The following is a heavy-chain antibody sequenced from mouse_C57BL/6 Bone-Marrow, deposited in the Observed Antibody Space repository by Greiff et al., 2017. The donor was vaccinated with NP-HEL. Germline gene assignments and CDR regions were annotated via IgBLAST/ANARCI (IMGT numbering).Heavy chain of an antibody. CDR1: GYTFTSYG. CDR3: ARTSFYYGNYYHTGWFAY. V-gene: IGHV1-58*01. D-gene: IGHD2-1*01. Sequence: VQLQQSGAELVRPGSSVKMSCKTSGYTFTSYGINWVKQRPGQGLEWIGYIYIGNGYTEYNEKFKGKATLTSDTSSSTAYMQLSSLTSEDSAIYFCARTSFYYGNYYHTGWFAYWGQGTLVTVSA. J-gene: IGHJ3*01. CDR2: IYIGNGYT.